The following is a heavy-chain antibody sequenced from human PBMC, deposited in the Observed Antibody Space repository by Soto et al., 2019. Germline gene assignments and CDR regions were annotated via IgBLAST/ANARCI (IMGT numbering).Heavy chain of an antibody. V-gene: IGHV4-59*08. CDR2: IFYIGST. CDR1: GGSISSYY. J-gene: IGHJ4*02. CDR3: ARHSPDFDWLSQFDY. D-gene: IGHD3-9*01. Sequence: PSETLSLTCTASGGSISSYYWSWIRQPPGKGLEWIGYIFYIGSTNYNPSLKSRVTLSIDTSKNQLSLKLSSVTAADTAVYYCARHSPDFDWLSQFDYWGQGTLVTVSS.